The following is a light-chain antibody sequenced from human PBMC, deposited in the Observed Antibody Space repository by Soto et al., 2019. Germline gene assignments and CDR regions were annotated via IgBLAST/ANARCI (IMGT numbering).Light chain of an antibody. V-gene: IGKV1-39*01. CDR3: QQTYTTPLT. Sequence: DIQMTQSPSSLSASVGDRVTITSQASQDISNYLNWYQQKPGRAPDLLMYGASSLQSGVPSRFTGSGSGTEFTLTITSLQPGDFATYYCQQTYTTPLTFGGGTKVDIK. CDR1: QDISNY. J-gene: IGKJ4*01. CDR2: GAS.